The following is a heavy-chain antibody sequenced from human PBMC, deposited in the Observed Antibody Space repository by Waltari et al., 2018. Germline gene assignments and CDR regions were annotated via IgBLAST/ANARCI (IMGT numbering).Heavy chain of an antibody. CDR3: ARDSPDKHWKFFGNDH. J-gene: IGHJ4*02. CDR1: GFTLRNYW. V-gene: IGHV3-7*01. CDR2: MNKDGSER. Sequence: EVQLVESGGGLAHPGGSLTLSCVGSGFTLRNYWMTWVRQAPGKGLEWVATMNKDGSERYYVDSVRGRFIISKDDAKNSLSLEMNILAVEDTASYYCARDSPDKHWKFFGNDHWGQGTLVNVSP. D-gene: IGHD1-1*01.